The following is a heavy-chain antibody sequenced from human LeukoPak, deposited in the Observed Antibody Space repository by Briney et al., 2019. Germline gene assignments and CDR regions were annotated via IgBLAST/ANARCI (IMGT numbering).Heavy chain of an antibody. CDR3: ARAQFPSWSAAPNY. Sequence: GGALRLSCAASGCTFSDYYMSWIRQAPAEGVERVSYISSSGSTIYYADSVKGTFTISRDNAKNSLYLKTNSLRAEHTAVYYCARAQFPSWSAAPNYWGQGTLVTVSS. V-gene: IGHV3-11*01. J-gene: IGHJ4*02. D-gene: IGHD3-3*01. CDR1: GCTFSDYY. CDR2: ISSSGSTI.